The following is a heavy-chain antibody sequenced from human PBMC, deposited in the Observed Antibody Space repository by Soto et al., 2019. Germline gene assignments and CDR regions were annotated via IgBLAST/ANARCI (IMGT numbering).Heavy chain of an antibody. CDR3: VGSLMSRAMESSDY. Sequence: PSETLSLTCSVSAGSLSRYYWGWVRQSPGEGLQWIAHISYTVDASYNPSLKSRVTISLDTSKNQIALRLMSVTAADTAVYYCVGSLMSRAMESSDYWGQGTLVTVSS. D-gene: IGHD5-18*01. CDR1: AGSLSRYY. V-gene: IGHV4-59*01. CDR2: ISYTVDA. J-gene: IGHJ4*02.